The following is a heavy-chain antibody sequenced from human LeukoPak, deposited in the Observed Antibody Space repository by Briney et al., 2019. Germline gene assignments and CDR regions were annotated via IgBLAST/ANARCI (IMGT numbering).Heavy chain of an antibody. V-gene: IGHV4-39*07. CDR1: GGSISSSSYY. Sequence: SETLSLTCTVSGGSISSSSYYWGWIRQPPGKGLEWIGSIYYSGSTYYNPSLKSRVTISVDTSKNQFSLKLRSVTAADTAVYYCARISSSNWYNERGAFDVWGQGTMVTVSS. J-gene: IGHJ3*01. CDR2: IYYSGST. D-gene: IGHD6-13*01. CDR3: ARISSSNWYNERGAFDV.